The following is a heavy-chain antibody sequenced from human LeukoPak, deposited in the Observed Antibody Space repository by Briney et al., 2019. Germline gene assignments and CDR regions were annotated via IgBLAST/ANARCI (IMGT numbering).Heavy chain of an antibody. CDR2: ISGSGGST. J-gene: IGHJ4*02. V-gene: IGHV3-23*01. D-gene: IGHD1-26*01. Sequence: PGGFLRLSRAASGFTFSSYAMSWVRQAPGKGLEWVSAISGSGGSTYYADSVKGRFTISRDNSKNTLYLQMNSLRAEDTAVYYCAKHVVGIEGYFDYWGQGTLVTVSS. CDR3: AKHVVGIEGYFDY. CDR1: GFTFSSYA.